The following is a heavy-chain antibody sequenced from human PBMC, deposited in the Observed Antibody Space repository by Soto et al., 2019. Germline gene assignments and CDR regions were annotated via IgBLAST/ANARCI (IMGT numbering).Heavy chain of an antibody. CDR3: ARGGDSSSRISWFDP. D-gene: IGHD6-6*01. V-gene: IGHV1-69*02. CDR2: IIPILGIA. Sequence: QVQLVQSGAEVKKPGSSVKVSCKASGGTFSSYTISWVRQAPGQGLEWMGRIIPILGIANYAQKFQGRVTITADKYTSTAYMELSSLRSEDTAVYYCARGGDSSSRISWFDPWGQGTLVTVSS. CDR1: GGTFSSYT. J-gene: IGHJ5*02.